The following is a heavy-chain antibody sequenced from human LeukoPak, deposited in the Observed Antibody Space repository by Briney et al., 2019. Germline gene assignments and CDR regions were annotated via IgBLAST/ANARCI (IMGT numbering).Heavy chain of an antibody. V-gene: IGHV4-34*01. CDR2: INHSGST. J-gene: IGHJ1*01. D-gene: IGHD2-15*01. CDR1: GGSFSGYY. CDR3: ARGPGYRSGGSCLDKEYFQH. Sequence: SETLSLTCAVYGGSFSGYYWSWIRQPPGKGLEWIGEINHSGSTNYNPSLKSRVTISVDTSKNQFSLKLSSVTAADTAVYYCARGPGYRSGGSCLDKEYFQHWGQGTLVTVSS.